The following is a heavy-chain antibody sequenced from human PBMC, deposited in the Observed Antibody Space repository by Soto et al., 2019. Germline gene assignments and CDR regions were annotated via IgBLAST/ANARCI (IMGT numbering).Heavy chain of an antibody. CDR3: AKDRLGVEEFDP. CDR2: ISGSGGST. D-gene: IGHD6-19*01. J-gene: IGHJ5*02. Sequence: GGSMRLSCAASGFTLSDYYMSWIRQAPGKGLEWVSSISGSGGSTYYADSVKGRFTISRDNAKNTLYLQMNSLRAEDTAVYYCAKDRLGVEEFDPWGQGTLVTVSS. V-gene: IGHV3-23*01. CDR1: GFTLSDYY.